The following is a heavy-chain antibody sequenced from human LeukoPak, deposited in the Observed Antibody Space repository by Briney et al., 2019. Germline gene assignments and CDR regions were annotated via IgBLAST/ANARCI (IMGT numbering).Heavy chain of an antibody. V-gene: IGHV4-38-2*01. D-gene: IGHD3-3*01. Sequence: SETLSLTCAVSGYSISSGYYWGWIRQPPGKGLGCVGSITHSGSTYYNPSLKRRATISVDTSKNQFSLKLSSVTAADTAMYYCARHVKGAIFGVILPYYFDYWGQGTLVTVSP. J-gene: IGHJ4*02. CDR2: ITHSGST. CDR1: GYSISSGYY. CDR3: ARHVKGAIFGVILPYYFDY.